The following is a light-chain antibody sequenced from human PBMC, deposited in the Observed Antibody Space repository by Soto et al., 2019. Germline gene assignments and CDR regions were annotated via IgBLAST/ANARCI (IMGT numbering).Light chain of an antibody. J-gene: IGLJ2*01. CDR2: DVS. Sequence: QSALTQPGSVSGSPGQSITISCTGTSSDVGGYNYVSWYQQHPGKAPKLMIYDVSNRPSGVSNRFSGSKSGNTASLTISGLQAEDEAAYYCSSYTSSSTLVVFGGGTKLTVL. CDR3: SSYTSSSTLVV. V-gene: IGLV2-14*01. CDR1: SSDVGGYNY.